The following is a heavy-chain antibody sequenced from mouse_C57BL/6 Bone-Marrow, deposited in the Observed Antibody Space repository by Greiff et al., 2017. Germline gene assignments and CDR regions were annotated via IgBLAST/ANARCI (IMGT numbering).Heavy chain of an antibody. CDR3: AKRSTVVENAMDY. Sequence: QVQLQQSGPGLVQPSQSLSITCTVSGFSLTSYGVHWVRQSPGKGLEWLGVIWRGGSTDYNAAFMSRLSITKDNSKSQVFFKMISLQADDTAIYYCAKRSTVVENAMDYWGQGTSVTVSS. J-gene: IGHJ4*01. D-gene: IGHD1-1*01. CDR2: IWRGGST. CDR1: GFSLTSYG. V-gene: IGHV2-5*01.